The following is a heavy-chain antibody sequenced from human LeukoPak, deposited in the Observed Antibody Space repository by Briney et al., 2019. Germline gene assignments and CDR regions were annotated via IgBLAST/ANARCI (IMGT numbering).Heavy chain of an antibody. CDR1: GYTFTSYG. J-gene: IGHJ4*02. CDR2: ISAYNGNT. CDR3: AGGDYYDSSGPLFDY. Sequence: ASVKVSCKASGYTFTSYGISWVRQAPGQGLEWMGWISAYNGNTNYAQKFQGRVTITADKSTSTAYMELSSLRSEDTAVYYCAGGDYYDSSGPLFDYWGQGTLVTVSS. V-gene: IGHV1-18*01. D-gene: IGHD3-22*01.